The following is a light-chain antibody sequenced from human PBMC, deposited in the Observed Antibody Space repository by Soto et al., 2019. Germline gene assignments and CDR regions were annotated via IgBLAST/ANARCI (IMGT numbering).Light chain of an antibody. CDR1: QGISSY. CDR3: QQLNTYPIT. J-gene: IGKJ5*01. V-gene: IGKV1-9*01. Sequence: IQLTQSPSSLSASVGDRVTITCRASQGISSYLAWYQQKPGKAPKLLLYGASTLEGGVPFRFSGSGSGTDVTLIISSVQPEDFATYYCQQLNTYPITFGQGTRLEIK. CDR2: GAS.